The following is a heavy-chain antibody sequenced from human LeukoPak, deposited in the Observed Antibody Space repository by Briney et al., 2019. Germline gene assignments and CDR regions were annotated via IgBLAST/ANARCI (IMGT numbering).Heavy chain of an antibody. V-gene: IGHV3-72*01. Sequence: GGSLRLSCAASGFTFSDHFMDWVRQAPGKGLEWLGRIRNKANSYTTEYAASVTGRFTISRDDSKNSPYLQMNSLKTEDTAVYYCARGRYSSTWLDYWGQGTLATVSS. J-gene: IGHJ4*02. CDR2: IRNKANSYTT. CDR3: ARGRYSSTWLDY. D-gene: IGHD6-13*01. CDR1: GFTFSDHF.